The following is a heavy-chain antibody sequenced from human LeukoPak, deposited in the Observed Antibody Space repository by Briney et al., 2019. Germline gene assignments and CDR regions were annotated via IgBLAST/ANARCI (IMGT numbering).Heavy chain of an antibody. J-gene: IGHJ4*02. D-gene: IGHD3-10*01. CDR1: GFTFSSYA. CDR2: ISYDGSNK. CDR3: ARDSYGSGSYRFDY. V-gene: IGHV3-30*04. Sequence: PGRSLRLSCAASGFTFSSYAMHWVRQAPGKGLEWVAVISYDGSNKYYAGTVKGRFTISRDNSKNTLYLQMNSLRAEDTAVYYCARDSYGSGSYRFDYWGQGTLVTVSS.